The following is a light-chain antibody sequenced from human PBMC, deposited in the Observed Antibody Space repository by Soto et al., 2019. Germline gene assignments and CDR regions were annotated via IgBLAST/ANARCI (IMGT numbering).Light chain of an antibody. J-gene: IGKJ1*01. CDR2: DAS. V-gene: IGKV1-5*01. CDR1: QSISSY. CDR3: QQYNSYSPT. Sequence: DIQMTQSPCSLSASVGDRVTITCLASQSISSYLNWYQQKPGKAPKLLIYDASSLESGVPSRFSGSGSGTEFTLTISSLQPDDFATYYCQQYNSYSPTFGQGTKVDIK.